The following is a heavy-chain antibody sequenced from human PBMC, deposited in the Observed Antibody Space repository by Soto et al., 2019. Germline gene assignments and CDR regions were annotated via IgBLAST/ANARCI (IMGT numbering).Heavy chain of an antibody. J-gene: IGHJ6*02. Sequence: GASVKVSCKASGYTFTSYGISWVRQAPGQGLEWMGWISAYNGNTNYAQKLQGRVTMTTDTSTSTAHMELRSLRSDDTAVYYCASGIYCGGDCYDFYYYYGMDVWGQGTTVPVSS. D-gene: IGHD2-21*02. V-gene: IGHV1-18*01. CDR3: ASGIYCGGDCYDFYYYYGMDV. CDR1: GYTFTSYG. CDR2: ISAYNGNT.